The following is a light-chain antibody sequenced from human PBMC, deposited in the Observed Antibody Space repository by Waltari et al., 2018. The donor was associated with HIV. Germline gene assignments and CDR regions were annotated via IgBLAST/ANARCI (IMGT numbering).Light chain of an antibody. J-gene: IGLJ3*02. V-gene: IGLV2-23*02. CDR3: CSFADTNTWV. CDR1: SSAVGIHNL. Sequence: QSALTQPASVSGSPGQSITLSCTATSSAVGIHNLVSWYQHHPGRAPKLIIYEVIKRPSGVSHRFSGSKSGNTASLTISGLQAEDEADYYCCSFADTNTWVFGGGTKLTVL. CDR2: EVI.